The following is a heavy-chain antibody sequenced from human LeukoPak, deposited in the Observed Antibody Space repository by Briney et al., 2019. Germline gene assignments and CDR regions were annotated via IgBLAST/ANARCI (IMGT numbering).Heavy chain of an antibody. V-gene: IGHV3-7*01. CDR1: GFNFGAYW. D-gene: IGHD3-22*01. CDR3: ARETHYDSSGYHNDY. Sequence: GGSLRLSCASSGFNFGAYWMSWVRQAPGKGLEWVATIKQDESEKYYVDSVKGRFTISRDNAKNSLYLQMNSLRAEDTAVYYCARETHYDSSGYHNDYWGQGTLVTVSS. CDR2: IKQDESEK. J-gene: IGHJ4*02.